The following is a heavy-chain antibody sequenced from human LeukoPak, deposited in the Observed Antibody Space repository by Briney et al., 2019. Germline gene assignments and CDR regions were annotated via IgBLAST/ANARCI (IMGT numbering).Heavy chain of an antibody. CDR2: INPNSGGT. D-gene: IGHD3-10*01. J-gene: IGHJ1*01. Sequence: GASVKVSCKASGYTFTGYYMHWVRQAPGQGLEWMGWINPNSGGTDYAQKFQGWVTMTRDTSISTAYTELSRLRSDDTAVYYCAREAPYYYGSGSYPYFQHWGQGTLVTVSS. CDR3: AREAPYYYGSGSYPYFQH. V-gene: IGHV1-2*04. CDR1: GYTFTGYY.